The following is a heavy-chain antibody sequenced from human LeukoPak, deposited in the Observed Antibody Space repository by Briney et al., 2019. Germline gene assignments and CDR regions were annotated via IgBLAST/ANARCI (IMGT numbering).Heavy chain of an antibody. J-gene: IGHJ4*02. V-gene: IGHV3-7*03. CDR2: INRDGSEK. Sequence: QSGGSLRLSCAASGFNFSNYWMSWVRQTPGKGLEWVANINRDGSEKYYVDSVEGQFTISRDNAKNSLFLQMNSLRVEDTAVYYCARRRGYSYGRNNYYFDYWGRGTLVTVSS. D-gene: IGHD5-18*01. CDR3: ARRRGYSYGRNNYYFDY. CDR1: GFNFSNYW.